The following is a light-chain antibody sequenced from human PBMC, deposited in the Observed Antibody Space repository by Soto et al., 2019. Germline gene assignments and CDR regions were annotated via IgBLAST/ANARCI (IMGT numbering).Light chain of an antibody. V-gene: IGKV3-15*01. CDR3: QQYNNWPRT. J-gene: IGKJ5*01. CDR1: QSVRST. CDR2: GVS. Sequence: LTQSPGTLSLSPGERATLSCRASQSVRSTSLAWYQHKPGQAPRLLIYGVSTRDTGVPDRFSGSASGTEFTLTISSLQSEDFAVYYCQQYNNWPRTFGQGTRLEIK.